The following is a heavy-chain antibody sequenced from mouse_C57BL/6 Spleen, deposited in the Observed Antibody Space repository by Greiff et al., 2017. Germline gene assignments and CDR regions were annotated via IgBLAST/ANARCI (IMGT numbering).Heavy chain of an antibody. CDR1: GYAFSSSW. V-gene: IGHV1-82*01. J-gene: IGHJ3*01. CDR2: LYPGDGDT. CDR3: ARDYYGSTWFAY. Sequence: QVQLQQSGPELVKPGASVKISCKASGYAFSSSWMTWVKQRPGKGLEWIGRLYPGDGDTNYNGKFKGQATLTEDKSSSTAYMHLSSLTSEDSAVYFCARDYYGSTWFAYWGQGTLVTVSA. D-gene: IGHD1-1*01.